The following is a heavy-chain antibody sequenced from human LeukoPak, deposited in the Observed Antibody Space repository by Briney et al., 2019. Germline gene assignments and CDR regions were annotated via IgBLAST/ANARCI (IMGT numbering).Heavy chain of an antibody. Sequence: TSETLSLTCAVYGGSFSSYYWSWIRQPAGKGLEWIGRIYTSGSTTYNPSLKSRVTMSVDTSKNQFSLKLSSVTAADTAVYYCARGRRITIFGVVTGANGFAPGGQEPLVTVPS. CDR1: GGSFSSYY. D-gene: IGHD3-3*01. V-gene: IGHV4-59*10. J-gene: IGHJ5*02. CDR2: IYTSGST. CDR3: ARGRRITIFGVVTGANGFAP.